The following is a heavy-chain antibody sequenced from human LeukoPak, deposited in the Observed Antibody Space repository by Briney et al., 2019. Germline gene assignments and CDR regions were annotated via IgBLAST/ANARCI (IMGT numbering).Heavy chain of an antibody. CDR1: GYTFTAYY. J-gene: IGHJ4*02. D-gene: IGHD5-18*01. CDR3: ATSSEGGYSYGSDIDY. V-gene: IGHV1-2*06. Sequence: ASVKVSCKASGYTFTAYYMYWVRQAPGQGLECMGRINPNSGGTNYAQKFQGRVTMARDTSISTAYMELSRLRSDDTAVYYCATSSEGGYSYGSDIDYWGQGTLVTVSS. CDR2: INPNSGGT.